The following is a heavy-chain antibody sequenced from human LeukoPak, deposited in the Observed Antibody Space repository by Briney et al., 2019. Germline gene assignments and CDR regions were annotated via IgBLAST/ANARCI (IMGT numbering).Heavy chain of an antibody. CDR2: INPNSGGT. CDR3: ARDSNGQTRADDPFDI. Sequence: ASVKVSCKASGYTFTGYYMHLVRQAPGQGLEWMGRINPNSGGTNYAQKFQGRVTMTRDTSISTAYMELSRLRSDDTAVYYCARDSNGQTRADDPFDIWGQGTMVTVSS. D-gene: IGHD6-19*01. CDR1: GYTFTGYY. V-gene: IGHV1-2*06. J-gene: IGHJ3*02.